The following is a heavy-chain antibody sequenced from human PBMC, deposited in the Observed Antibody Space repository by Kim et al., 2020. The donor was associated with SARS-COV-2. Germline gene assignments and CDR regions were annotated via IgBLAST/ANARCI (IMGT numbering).Heavy chain of an antibody. CDR1: GFTFSSYS. V-gene: IGHV3-21*01. D-gene: IGHD3-10*01. Sequence: GGSLRLSCAASGFTFSSYSMNWVRQAPGKGLEWVSSISSSSSYIYYADSVKGRFTISRDNAKNSLYLQMNSLRAEDTAVYYCARDTASGSYTLIDYWGQGTLVTVSS. J-gene: IGHJ4*02. CDR3: ARDTASGSYTLIDY. CDR2: ISSSSSYI.